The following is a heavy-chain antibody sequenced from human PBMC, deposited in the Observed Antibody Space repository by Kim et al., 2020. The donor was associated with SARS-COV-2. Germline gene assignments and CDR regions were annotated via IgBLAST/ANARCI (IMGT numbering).Heavy chain of an antibody. Sequence: SETLSLTCTVSGGSLSLSTFHWGWIRQPPGKPLEWIGSFQLSGNTYYNPSLKSRASISVDSSKNQFSMELNFVTAADTALYYCARQHPLGHFDYWGQGTWSPSPQ. J-gene: IGHJ4*02. CDR3: ARQHPLGHFDY. CDR2: FQLSGNT. CDR1: GGSLSLSTFH. V-gene: IGHV4-39*01.